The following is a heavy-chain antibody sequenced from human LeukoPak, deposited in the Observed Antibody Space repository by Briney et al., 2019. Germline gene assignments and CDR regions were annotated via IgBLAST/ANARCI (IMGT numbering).Heavy chain of an antibody. CDR1: GGSISSGGYS. Sequence: SQTLSLTCAVSGGSISSGGYSWSWIRQPPGKGLEWIGYIYHSGSTYYNPSLKSRVTISVDRSKNQFSLKLSSVTAADTAVYYCARGDDTAMPYIDYWGQGTLVTVSS. CDR3: ARGDDTAMPYIDY. J-gene: IGHJ4*02. D-gene: IGHD5-18*01. V-gene: IGHV4-30-2*01. CDR2: IYHSGST.